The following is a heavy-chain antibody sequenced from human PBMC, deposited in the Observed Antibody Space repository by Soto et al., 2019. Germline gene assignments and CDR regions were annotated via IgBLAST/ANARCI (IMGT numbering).Heavy chain of an antibody. Sequence: PGGSLRLSCAASGFTFSSYSMNWVRQAPGKGLEWVSSISSSSSYIYYADSVKGRFTISRDNAKNSLYLQMNSLRAEDTAVYYCAREELGYYDSSGYCREWGQGTLVTVSS. CDR2: ISSSSSYI. CDR1: GFTFSSYS. V-gene: IGHV3-21*01. D-gene: IGHD3-22*01. J-gene: IGHJ4*02. CDR3: AREELGYYDSSGYCRE.